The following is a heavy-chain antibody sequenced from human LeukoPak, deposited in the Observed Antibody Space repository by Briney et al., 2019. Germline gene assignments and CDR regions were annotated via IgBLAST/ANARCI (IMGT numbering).Heavy chain of an antibody. V-gene: IGHV4-59*08. CDR1: GGSISDNY. J-gene: IGHJ4*02. D-gene: IGHD2-15*01. CDR3: ARHPFATPFDY. Sequence: PSKTLSLTCTVSGGSISDNYWSWIRQPPGKGLEWIGYDYYSGHTNYNSSLKSRVTMSLDTSKSQFSLRLSSVTAADTAVYFCARHPFATPFDYWGPGTLVTVSS. CDR2: DYYSGHT.